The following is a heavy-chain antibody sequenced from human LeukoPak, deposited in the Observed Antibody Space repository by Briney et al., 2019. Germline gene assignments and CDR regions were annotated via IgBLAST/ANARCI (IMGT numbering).Heavy chain of an antibody. J-gene: IGHJ4*02. V-gene: IGHV4-34*01. CDR1: GGSFSGYY. CDR2: INHSGST. Sequence: PSETLSLTCAVYGGSFSGYYWSWIRQPPGKGLEWIGEINHSGSTNYNPSLKSRVTISVDTSKNQFSLKLSSVTAADTAVYYCARGGDRDYWGQGTLVTVPS. CDR3: ARGGDRDY.